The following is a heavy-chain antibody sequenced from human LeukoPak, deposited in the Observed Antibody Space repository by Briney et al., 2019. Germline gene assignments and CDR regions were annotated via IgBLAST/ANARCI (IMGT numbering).Heavy chain of an antibody. Sequence: PSETLSLTCTVSGGSISSSSYYWGWIRQPPGKGLEWIGSIYYSGSTYYNSSLKSRVTISVDTSKNQFSLKLSSVTAADTAVYYCARRAHAAYSSSWYGNYWGQGTLVTVSS. J-gene: IGHJ4*02. CDR3: ARRAHAAYSSSWYGNY. D-gene: IGHD6-13*01. V-gene: IGHV4-39*01. CDR2: IYYSGST. CDR1: GGSISSSSYY.